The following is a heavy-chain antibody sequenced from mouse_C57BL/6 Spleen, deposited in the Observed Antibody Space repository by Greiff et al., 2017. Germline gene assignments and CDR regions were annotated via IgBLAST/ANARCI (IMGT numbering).Heavy chain of an antibody. J-gene: IGHJ3*01. CDR1: GYTFTDYE. Sequence: VQLQQSGAELVRPGASVTLSCKASGYTFTDYEMHWVKQTPVHGLEWIGAIDPETGGTAYNQKFKGKAILTADKSSSTAYMELRSLTSEDSAVYYWTRRVITTVEAWFAYWGQGTLVTVSA. CDR2: IDPETGGT. D-gene: IGHD1-1*01. V-gene: IGHV1-15*01. CDR3: TRRVITTVEAWFAY.